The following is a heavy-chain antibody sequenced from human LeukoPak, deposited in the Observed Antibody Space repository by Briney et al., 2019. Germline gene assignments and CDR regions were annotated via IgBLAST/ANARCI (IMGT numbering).Heavy chain of an antibody. J-gene: IGHJ4*02. CDR1: GFIFSSYW. CDR2: INSDGSST. Sequence: PGGSLRLYCAASGFIFSSYWMHWVRQAPGKGLVWVSRINSDGSSTSYADSVKGRFTISRDNAKNTLYLQMNSLRAEDTAVYYCARQGMVGATDYWGQGTLVTVSS. D-gene: IGHD1-26*01. CDR3: ARQGMVGATDY. V-gene: IGHV3-74*01.